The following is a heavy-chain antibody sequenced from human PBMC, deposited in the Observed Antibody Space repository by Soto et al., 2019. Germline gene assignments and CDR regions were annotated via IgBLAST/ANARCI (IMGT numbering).Heavy chain of an antibody. CDR3: AKEMRKYYGSGSYRNWFDP. V-gene: IGHV3-23*01. Sequence: GGSLRLSCAASGFTFSSYAMSWVRQAPGKGLEWVSAISGSGGSTYCADSVKGRFTISRDNSKNTLYLQMNSLRAEDTAVYYCAKEMRKYYGSGSYRNWFDPWGQGTLVTVSS. J-gene: IGHJ5*02. CDR2: ISGSGGST. CDR1: GFTFSSYA. D-gene: IGHD3-10*01.